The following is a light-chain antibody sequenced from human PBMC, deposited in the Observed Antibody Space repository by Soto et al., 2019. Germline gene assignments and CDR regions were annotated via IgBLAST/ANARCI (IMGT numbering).Light chain of an antibody. J-gene: IGKJ4*01. V-gene: IGKV3-11*01. Sequence: EIVLTRSPATLSFSPGERATLSCRASQSVSRHLAWYQQKPGQAPRLLIYDASNRATGIPARFSGSGSGTDFTLTISSLEPEDFAVYYCQQRNNWPPVTFGGGTKVDIK. CDR1: QSVSRH. CDR3: QQRNNWPPVT. CDR2: DAS.